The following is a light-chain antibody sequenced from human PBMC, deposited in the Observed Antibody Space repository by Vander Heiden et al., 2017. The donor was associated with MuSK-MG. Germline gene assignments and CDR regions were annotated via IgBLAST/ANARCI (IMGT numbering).Light chain of an antibody. CDR2: KAS. CDR3: QQDNSYPYT. V-gene: IGKV1-5*03. CDR1: QSISSW. Sequence: DLLLTTSPSTLSASVGDRVTITCRASQSISSWLAWYQQKPGKAPKLLIYKASSLESGVPSRFSGSGSGTEFTLTISSLQPDDFASYYCQQDNSYPYTFGQGTKLEIK. J-gene: IGKJ2*01.